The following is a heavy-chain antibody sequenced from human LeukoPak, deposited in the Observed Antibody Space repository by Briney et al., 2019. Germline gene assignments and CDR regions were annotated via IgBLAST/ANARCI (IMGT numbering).Heavy chain of an antibody. CDR3: AAIPVFAVVLHQEPV. J-gene: IGHJ6*04. CDR1: GYTLTELS. CDR2: FDPEDGET. Sequence: GASVKVSCKVSGYTLTELSMHWVRQAPGKGLEWMGGFDPEDGETIYAQKFQGRVTMTEDTSTDTAYMELSSLRSEDTAVYFCAAIPVFAVVLHQEPVWGKGTTVTVSS. D-gene: IGHD3-3*01. V-gene: IGHV1-24*01.